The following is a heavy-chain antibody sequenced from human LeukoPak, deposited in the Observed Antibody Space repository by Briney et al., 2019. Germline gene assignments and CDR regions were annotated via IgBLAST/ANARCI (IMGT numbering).Heavy chain of an antibody. CDR2: ISTDGSST. J-gene: IGHJ4*02. Sequence: GGSLRLSSAASGFTFSSYWMHWVRQAPGKGLVWVSRISTDGSSTSYADSVKGRFTISRDNAKNTLYLQMNSLRAEDTAVYYCARDFLHGGVWGQGTLVTVSS. CDR3: ARDFLHGGV. CDR1: GFTFSSYW. V-gene: IGHV3-74*01. D-gene: IGHD3-10*01.